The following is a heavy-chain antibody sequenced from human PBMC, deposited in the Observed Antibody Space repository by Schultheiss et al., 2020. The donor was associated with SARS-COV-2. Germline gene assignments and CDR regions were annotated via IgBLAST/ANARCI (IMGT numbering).Heavy chain of an antibody. Sequence: GGSLRLSCAASGFTVSSNYMSWVRQAPGKGLEWVSVIYSGGSTYYADSVKGRFTISRDNAKNSLYLQMNSLRAEDTAVYYCTTVGNMAVSGGYWGQGTLVTVSS. V-gene: IGHV3-53*01. CDR1: GFTVSSNY. D-gene: IGHD6-19*01. CDR3: TTVGNMAVSGGY. J-gene: IGHJ4*02. CDR2: IYSGGST.